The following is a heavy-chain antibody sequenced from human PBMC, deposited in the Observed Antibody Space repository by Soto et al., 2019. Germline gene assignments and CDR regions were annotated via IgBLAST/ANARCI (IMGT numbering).Heavy chain of an antibody. V-gene: IGHV3-15*07. D-gene: IGHD4-17*01. CDR3: TTLGPYGRLDP. CDR2: IKSKTDGGTT. Sequence: EVQLVESGGGLVKPGGSLRLSCAASGFTFSNAWMNWVRQAPGKGLEWVGRIKSKTDGGTTDYAAPVKGRLTISIHDSKYTLYLQMNSLKTVETPVHNCTTLGPYGRLDPWGQGTLATVSS. J-gene: IGHJ5*02. CDR1: GFTFSNAW.